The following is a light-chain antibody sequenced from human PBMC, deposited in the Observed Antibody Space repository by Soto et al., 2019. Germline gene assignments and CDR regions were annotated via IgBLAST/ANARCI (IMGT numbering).Light chain of an antibody. V-gene: IGKV3-20*01. CDR1: QSVTTSY. CDR2: GAS. Sequence: EIVLTQSPGTLSLSPGERATLSCRASQSVTTSYLAWYQQKPGQAPRLLIQGASSRATGIPDRFSGSGSGTDFTLTISRVEPEDFAVYYCQQYGSSPPITFGQGTRLEIK. CDR3: QQYGSSPPIT. J-gene: IGKJ5*01.